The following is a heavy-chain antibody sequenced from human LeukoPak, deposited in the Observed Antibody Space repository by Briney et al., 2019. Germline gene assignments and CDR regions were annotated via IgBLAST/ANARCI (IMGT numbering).Heavy chain of an antibody. Sequence: PGRSLRLSCAASGFTFSSYGMHWVRQAPGQGLEWVAVISYDGNYKYYADSVKGRFTISRDNSKNTLYLQMNSLRAEDTAVYYCAKGTYSGSYWYFDLWGRGTLVTVSS. CDR1: GFTFSSYG. V-gene: IGHV3-30*18. CDR2: ISYDGNYK. CDR3: AKGTYSGSYWYFDL. J-gene: IGHJ2*01. D-gene: IGHD1-26*01.